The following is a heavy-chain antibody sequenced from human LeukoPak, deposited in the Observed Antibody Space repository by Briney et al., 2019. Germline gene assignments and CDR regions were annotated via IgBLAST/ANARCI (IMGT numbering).Heavy chain of an antibody. Sequence: PGGSLRLSCAASGFTFSSYCMSWVRQAPGKGLEWVANIKQDGSEKYYVDSVKGRFTISRDNAKNSLYLQMNSLRAEDTAVYYCAREYYDFWSGYYRGDYFDYWGQGTLVTVSS. CDR1: GFTFSSYC. CDR3: AREYYDFWSGYYRGDYFDY. J-gene: IGHJ4*02. D-gene: IGHD3-3*01. V-gene: IGHV3-7*03. CDR2: IKQDGSEK.